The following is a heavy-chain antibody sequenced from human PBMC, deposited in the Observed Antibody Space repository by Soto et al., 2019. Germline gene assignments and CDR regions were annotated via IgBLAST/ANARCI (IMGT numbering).Heavy chain of an antibody. D-gene: IGHD5-18*01. CDR2: VDPTGSRT. J-gene: IGHJ4*01. Sequence: ASVKVPCKASGYIFAHYFIHWVRQAPGQGLEWMAIVDPTGSRTSHAHKFQGRVTVTRDASTGRVYLELNRLTSADTALYYCARDSTTMVTGFDNWG. V-gene: IGHV1-46*01. CDR3: ARDSTTMVTGFDN. CDR1: GYIFAHYF.